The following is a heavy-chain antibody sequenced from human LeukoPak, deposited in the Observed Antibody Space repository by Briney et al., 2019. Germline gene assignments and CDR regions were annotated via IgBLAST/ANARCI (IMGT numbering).Heavy chain of an antibody. V-gene: IGHV3-74*01. Sequence: GGSLRLSCAASGLTFSSYWMHWVRQAPGKGLVWVSRINSDASSTTYADSVKGRFTISRDNARNTLYLQMNSLRAEDTGVYYCTRDLSPAHYWGQGTLVTVSS. J-gene: IGHJ4*02. CDR1: GLTFSSYW. CDR3: TRDLSPAHY. CDR2: INSDASST. D-gene: IGHD2/OR15-2a*01.